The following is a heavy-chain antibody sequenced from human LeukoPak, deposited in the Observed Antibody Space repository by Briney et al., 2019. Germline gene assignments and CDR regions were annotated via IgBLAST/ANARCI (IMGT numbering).Heavy chain of an antibody. CDR2: XSTTVSAK. D-gene: IGHD5-18*01. CDR3: AKERRAYIYGYIDY. Sequence: VXXXSTTVSAKYSADSVRGRFTISRDNANHSLYLQMTSLRAEHTAVYYCAKERRAYIYGYIDYWRQGSLVSVSS. J-gene: IGHJ4*02. V-gene: IGHV3-21*01.